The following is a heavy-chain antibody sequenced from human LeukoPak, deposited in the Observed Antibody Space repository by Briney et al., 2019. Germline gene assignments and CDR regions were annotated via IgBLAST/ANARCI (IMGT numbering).Heavy chain of an antibody. J-gene: IGHJ5*02. CDR3: ARDSPLDSSGYYL. Sequence: ASVKVSCKASGYTFTGYYMHWVRQAPGQGLEWMGWINPNSGGTNYAQKFQGRVTMTRDTSISTAYMELSRLRSDDTAVYYCARDSPLDSSGYYLWGQGTLVTVSS. CDR2: INPNSGGT. V-gene: IGHV1-2*02. D-gene: IGHD3-22*01. CDR1: GYTFTGYY.